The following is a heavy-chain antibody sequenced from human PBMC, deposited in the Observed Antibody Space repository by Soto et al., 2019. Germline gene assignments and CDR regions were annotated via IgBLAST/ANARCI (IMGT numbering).Heavy chain of an antibody. J-gene: IGHJ5*02. CDR3: ARGIAAGRYNWFEP. V-gene: IGHV1-8*01. D-gene: IGHD6-13*01. CDR2: MNPNSGNT. Sequence: ASVKVSCKASGYTFTSYDINWVRQATGQGLEWMGWMNPNSGNTGYAQKFQGRVTMTRNTSMSTAYMELRSLRSDDTAVYYCARGIAAGRYNWFEPWGQGTLVTVSS. CDR1: GYTFTSYD.